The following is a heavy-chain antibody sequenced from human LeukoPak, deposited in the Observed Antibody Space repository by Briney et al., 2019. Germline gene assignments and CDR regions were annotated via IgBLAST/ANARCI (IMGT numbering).Heavy chain of an antibody. D-gene: IGHD4-23*01. J-gene: IGHJ5*02. CDR3: AKADARDYGGA. CDR1: GFTFSSCG. V-gene: IGHV3-23*01. Sequence: GGSLRLSCAASGFTFSSCGMHWVRQAPGKGLEWVSVISGGGDATYYANSVRGRFIISRDDSKNILSLRMDSLRVDDTAVYYCAKADARDYGGAWGQGTLVTVSS. CDR2: ISGGGDAT.